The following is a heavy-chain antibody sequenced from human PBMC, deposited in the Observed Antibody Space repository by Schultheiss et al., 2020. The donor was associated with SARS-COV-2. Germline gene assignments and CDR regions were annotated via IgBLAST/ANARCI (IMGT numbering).Heavy chain of an antibody. CDR2: ISSSGSTI. J-gene: IGHJ4*02. D-gene: IGHD6-13*01. V-gene: IGHV3-48*03. Sequence: GGSLRLSCAASGFTFSSYEMNWVRQAPGKGLEWDSFISSSGSTIYYADSMKGRFTISRDNAKNSLYLQMNSLRAEDTAVYYCARDGDRAAEDYWGQGTLVTVSS. CDR1: GFTFSSYE. CDR3: ARDGDRAAEDY.